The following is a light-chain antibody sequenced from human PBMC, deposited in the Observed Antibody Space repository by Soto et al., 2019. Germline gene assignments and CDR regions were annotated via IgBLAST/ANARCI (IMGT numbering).Light chain of an antibody. CDR2: LGS. CDR3: MQALQTPPT. Sequence: DIVMTQSPLSLPVTPGESASISCWSSQSLLHSNGYNYLDWYMQKPGQSPQVLIYLGSYRASGVPDRFSGSGSGTDFTLKISRVEAEDVGVYYCMQALQTPPTFGQGTKVDIK. V-gene: IGKV2-28*01. J-gene: IGKJ1*01. CDR1: QSLLHSNGYNY.